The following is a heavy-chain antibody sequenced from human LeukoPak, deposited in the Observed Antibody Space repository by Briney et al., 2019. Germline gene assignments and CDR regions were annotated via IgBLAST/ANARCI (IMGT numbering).Heavy chain of an antibody. J-gene: IGHJ3*02. V-gene: IGHV4-4*07. CDR2: IYTSGST. CDR3: ARGPYSYDSSGAFDI. CDR1: GGSISSYY. D-gene: IGHD3-22*01. Sequence: SETLSLTCTVSGGSISSYYWSWIRQPAGKGLEWIGRIYTSGSTNYNPSLKSGVTMSVDTSKNQFSPKLSSVTAADTAVYFCARGPYSYDSSGAFDIWGQGTMVTVSS.